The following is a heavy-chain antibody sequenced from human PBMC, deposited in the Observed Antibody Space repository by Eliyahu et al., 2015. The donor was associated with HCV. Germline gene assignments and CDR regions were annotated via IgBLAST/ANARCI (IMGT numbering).Heavy chain of an antibody. CDR2: ISRSSST. J-gene: IGHJ4*02. CDR3: ARGRSEYEWSPTYFDY. Sequence: QVQLHQWGAGLLKPSETLSLTCVISGGSFNGYFWTWIRQPPGKGLEWIGEISRSSSTNYNPSLESRVTISVDTSKTQVSLKLTSVTAADTAVYYCARGRSEYEWSPTYFDYWGQGNLVTVSS. V-gene: IGHV4-34*01. CDR1: GGSFNGYF. D-gene: IGHD3-3*01.